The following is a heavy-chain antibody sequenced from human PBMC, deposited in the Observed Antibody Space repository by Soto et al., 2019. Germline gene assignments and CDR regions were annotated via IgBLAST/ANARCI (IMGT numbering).Heavy chain of an antibody. Sequence: SETLSLTCAVYGGSFSGYYWSWIRQPPGKGLEWIGEINHSGSTNYNPSLKSRVTISVDTSKNQFSLKLSSVTAADTAVYYCARGGYYDILTGYHDFFDFWGQGTLVTVSS. CDR2: INHSGST. CDR1: GGSFSGYY. CDR3: ARGGYYDILTGYHDFFDF. D-gene: IGHD3-9*01. V-gene: IGHV4-34*01. J-gene: IGHJ4*02.